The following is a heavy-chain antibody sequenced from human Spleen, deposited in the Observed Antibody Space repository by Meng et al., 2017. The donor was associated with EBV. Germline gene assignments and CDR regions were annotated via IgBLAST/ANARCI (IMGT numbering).Heavy chain of an antibody. Sequence: QVQLVQSGAEMKKPEASVNVSCKTSGYIFSGWYIHWVRQAPGQGLEWMGRINPNSGDTNFAQKFQGRVTMTRDTSTSTAYMHLSSLRSADAAIYYCAREGMGAVDHWGQGTLVTVSS. CDR3: AREGMGAVDH. CDR2: INPNSGDT. D-gene: IGHD3-16*01. V-gene: IGHV1-2*06. J-gene: IGHJ4*02. CDR1: GYIFSGWY.